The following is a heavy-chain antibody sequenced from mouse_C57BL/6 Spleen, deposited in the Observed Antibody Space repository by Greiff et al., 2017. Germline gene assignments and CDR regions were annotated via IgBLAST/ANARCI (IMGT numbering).Heavy chain of an antibody. CDR2: IHPSDSDT. V-gene: IGHV1-74*01. CDR3: AVGSSYEGYYFDY. Sequence: QVHVKQPGAELVKPGASVKVSCKASGYTFTSYWMHWVKQRPGQGLEWIGRIHPSDSDTNYNQKFKGKATLTVDKSSSTAYMQLSSLTAEDSAVYYCAVGSSYEGYYFDYWGQGTTLTVSS. J-gene: IGHJ2*01. D-gene: IGHD1-1*01. CDR1: GYTFTSYW.